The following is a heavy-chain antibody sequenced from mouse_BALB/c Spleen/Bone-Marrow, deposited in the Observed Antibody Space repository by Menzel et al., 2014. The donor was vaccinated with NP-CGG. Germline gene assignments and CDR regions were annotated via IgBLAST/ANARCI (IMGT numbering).Heavy chain of an antibody. CDR1: GYIFTSYW. D-gene: IGHD2-4*01. V-gene: IGHV1S22*01. CDR2: IYPGSGST. CDR3: TRLGFTMIRTDAY. J-gene: IGHJ3*01. Sequence: LKESGHELERPGASVKLSCKASGYIFTSYWMHWVKQRPGQGLEWIGNIYPGSGSTNYAETFKSKATLTVDPSSSTACMHLSSLTSEDSAVYYCTRLGFTMIRTDAYWGQGTLVTVSA.